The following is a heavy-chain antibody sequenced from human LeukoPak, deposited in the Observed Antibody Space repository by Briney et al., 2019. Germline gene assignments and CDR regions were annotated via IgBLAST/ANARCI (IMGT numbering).Heavy chain of an antibody. CDR1: GGSFSGYY. CDR2: INHSGST. Sequence: SETLSLTCAVYGGSFSGYYWSWIRQPPGKGLEWIGEINHSGSTNYNPSLKSRVTISVDTSKNQFSLKLSSVTAADTAVYYCARVRGYSYGYRATLDYWGQGTLVTVSS. D-gene: IGHD5-18*01. CDR3: ARVRGYSYGYRATLDY. J-gene: IGHJ4*02. V-gene: IGHV4-34*01.